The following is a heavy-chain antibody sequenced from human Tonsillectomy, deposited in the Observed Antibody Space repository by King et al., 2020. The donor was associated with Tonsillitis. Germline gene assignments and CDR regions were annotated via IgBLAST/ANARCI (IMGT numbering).Heavy chain of an antibody. CDR2: ISGSGDST. CDR3: TKGSYGSSGYYYFDY. D-gene: IGHD3-22*01. V-gene: IGHV3-23*01. J-gene: IGHJ4*02. Sequence: VQLLESGGGLVQPGGSLRLSCVSSGFTFSNYSMSWVRQAPGKGLEWVSAISGSGDSTYNADSVKGRFTITRDNSKNMLYLQMNSLRAADTAPYYCTKGSYGSSGYYYFDYWGQGTLVTVSS. CDR1: GFTFSNYS.